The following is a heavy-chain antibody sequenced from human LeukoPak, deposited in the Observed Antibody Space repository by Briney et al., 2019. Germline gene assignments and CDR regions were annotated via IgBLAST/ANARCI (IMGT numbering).Heavy chain of an antibody. CDR2: IIPILGIA. CDR1: GATFSSYT. CDR3: ARVRGIMITFGGAAAFDT. J-gene: IGHJ5*02. D-gene: IGHD3-16*01. V-gene: IGHV1-69*02. Sequence: GASVTLSCKSSGATFSSYTISWVRQAPGQGLEWMGRIIPILGIANYEQTFQGRRTITADKSTSTAYMELSSLRSEDTAVYYCARVRGIMITFGGAAAFDTWGQGTLVTVSS.